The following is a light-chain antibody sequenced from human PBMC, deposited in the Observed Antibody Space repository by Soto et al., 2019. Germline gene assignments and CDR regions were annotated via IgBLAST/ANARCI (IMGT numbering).Light chain of an antibody. CDR3: QQRSNWPWT. V-gene: IGKV3-11*01. J-gene: IGKJ1*01. CDR1: QGVSTY. CDR2: DAS. Sequence: EIVLTQSPATLSLTPGERASLSCRASQGVSTYLAWYQQKPGQAPRLLIYDASNSATGIPARFSGSGSGTDFTLTISSLEPEDFAVYYCQQRSNWPWTFGQGTKVDIK.